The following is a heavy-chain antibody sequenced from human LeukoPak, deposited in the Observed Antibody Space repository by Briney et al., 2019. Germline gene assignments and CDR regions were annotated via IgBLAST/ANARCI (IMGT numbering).Heavy chain of an antibody. V-gene: IGHV3-9*01. CDR1: GFTFDDYT. D-gene: IGHD3-16*01. CDR2: IAWNSGIT. CDR3: LKDMGGEVFQRRFDY. J-gene: IGHJ4*02. Sequence: GGSLTLSCAASGFTFDDYTMHCLRHVPGKGLEWVSGIAWNSGITGYADPVKGRFTISRDNAKNSLSLQMNSLRAEHTAFHYCLKDMGGEVFQRRFDYWGRGTMVSVCS.